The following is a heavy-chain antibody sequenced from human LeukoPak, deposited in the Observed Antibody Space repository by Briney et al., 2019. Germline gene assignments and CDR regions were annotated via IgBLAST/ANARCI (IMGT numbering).Heavy chain of an antibody. Sequence: PGGSLRLSCAASGFTFSDYYMSWIRQAPGKGLEWVSAISGSGGSTYYADSVKGRLTISRDNSKNTLYLQMNSLRAEDTAVYYCAKYPRDFWSGYSDYWGQGTLVTVSS. D-gene: IGHD3-3*01. CDR2: ISGSGGST. V-gene: IGHV3-23*01. CDR1: GFTFSDYY. J-gene: IGHJ4*02. CDR3: AKYPRDFWSGYSDY.